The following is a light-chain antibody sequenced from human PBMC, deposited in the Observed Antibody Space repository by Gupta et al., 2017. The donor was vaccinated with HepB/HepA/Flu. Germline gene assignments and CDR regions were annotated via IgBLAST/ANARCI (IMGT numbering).Light chain of an antibody. V-gene: IGLV2-23*02. Sequence: QSALTLPASVSGSPVQSITISCTGTSSDIGGFNYVSWYQQHSGKAPKLIIYEVGKRPSGVSNRFSGSKSDNTASLTISGLQAEYEAVYYCCSYAGSGTWVFGGGTKLTVL. J-gene: IGLJ3*02. CDR2: EVG. CDR1: SSDIGGFNY. CDR3: CSYAGSGTWV.